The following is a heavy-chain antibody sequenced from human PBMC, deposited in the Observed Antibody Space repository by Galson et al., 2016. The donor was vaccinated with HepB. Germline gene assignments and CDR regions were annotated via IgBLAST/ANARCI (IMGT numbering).Heavy chain of an antibody. CDR3: TRRRRAFDI. Sequence: SETLSLTCNVSGDSIIPYYWSWIRQPPGKGLEWIGYVYYTRNTKYNPSFKSRVSISVDVSREQFSLRLTSVTAADTAMDFFTRRRRAFDIWGQGAMVIVSS. V-gene: IGHV4-59*08. CDR1: GDSIIPYY. CDR2: VYYTRNT. J-gene: IGHJ3*02.